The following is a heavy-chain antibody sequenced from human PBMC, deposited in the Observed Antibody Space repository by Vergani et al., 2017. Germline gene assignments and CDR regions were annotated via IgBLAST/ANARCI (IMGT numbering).Heavy chain of an antibody. CDR1: GFTFSSYS. V-gene: IGHV3-48*04. J-gene: IGHJ4*02. CDR2: ISSSSSTI. D-gene: IGHD3-22*01. Sequence: EVQLVESGGGLVQPGGSLRLSCAASGFTFSSYSMNWVRQAPGKGLEWVSYISSSSSTIYYADSVKGRFTISRDNAKNSLYLQMNSLRAEDTAVYYCARSTYYYDSSASYFDYWGQGTLVTVSS. CDR3: ARSTYYYDSSASYFDY.